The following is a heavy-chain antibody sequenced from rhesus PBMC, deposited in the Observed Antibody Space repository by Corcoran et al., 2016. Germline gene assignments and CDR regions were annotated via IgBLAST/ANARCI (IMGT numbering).Heavy chain of an antibody. V-gene: IGHV4-169*02. J-gene: IGHJ2*01. CDR3: ASSPGYYWYFDL. Sequence: QLQLQESGPGLVKPSETLSVTCAVSGGSISSSYWSWIRQAPGKGLEWIGYIYGSGSSTNDNPSLQSRVTLSVDTSKNQLSLKLSSVTAADTAVYYCASSPGYYWYFDLWGPGTPITISS. CDR2: IYGSGSST. D-gene: IGHD3-28*01. CDR1: GGSISSSY.